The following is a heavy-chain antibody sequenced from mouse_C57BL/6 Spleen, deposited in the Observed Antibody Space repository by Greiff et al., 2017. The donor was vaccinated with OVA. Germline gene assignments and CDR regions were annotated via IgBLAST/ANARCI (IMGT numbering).Heavy chain of an antibody. CDR1: GFTFSDYY. J-gene: IGHJ3*01. D-gene: IGHD2-4*01. Sequence: EVKLVESGGGLVQPGGSLKLSCAASGFTFSDYYMYWVRQTPEKRLEWVAYISNGGGSTYYPDTVKGRFTISRDNAKNNLYLQMSRLKSEDTAMYYCARRRDYDYGFAYWGQGTLVTVSA. V-gene: IGHV5-12*01. CDR2: ISNGGGST. CDR3: ARRRDYDYGFAY.